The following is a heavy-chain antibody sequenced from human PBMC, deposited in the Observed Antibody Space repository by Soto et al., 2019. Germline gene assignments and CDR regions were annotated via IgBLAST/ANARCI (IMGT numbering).Heavy chain of an antibody. J-gene: IGHJ4*02. Sequence: GGSLRLSCAASGFTFSSYAMSWVRQAPGRGLEWVSGISGSGGSTSYADSVKGRFAISRDNSKNTLYQQMSSLRAEDTAVYYCAKEKGIYSGYYFDYCGQGTLVTVSS. CDR2: ISGSGGST. CDR3: AKEKGIYSGYYFDY. V-gene: IGHV3-23*01. CDR1: GFTFSSYA. D-gene: IGHD5-12*01.